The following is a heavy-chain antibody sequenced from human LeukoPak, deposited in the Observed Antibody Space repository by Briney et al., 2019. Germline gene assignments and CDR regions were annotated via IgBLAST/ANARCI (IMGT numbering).Heavy chain of an antibody. J-gene: IGHJ3*02. CDR3: AGKGLVWFGGGAFDI. CDR1: GGSISSGDYY. V-gene: IGHV4-30-4*01. D-gene: IGHD3-10*01. CDR2: IYYSGST. Sequence: PSETLSLTCTVSGGSISSGDYYWSWIRQPPGKGLEWIGYIYYSGSTYYNPSLKSRVTISVDTSKNQFSLKLSSVTAADTAVYYCAGKGLVWFGGGAFDIWGRGTMVTVSS.